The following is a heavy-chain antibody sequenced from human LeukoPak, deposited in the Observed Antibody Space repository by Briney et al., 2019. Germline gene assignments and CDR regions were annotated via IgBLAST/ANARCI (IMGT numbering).Heavy chain of an antibody. J-gene: IGHJ6*04. V-gene: IGHV3-33*01. Sequence: GGSLRLSCAASGFTFSSYGMHWVRQAPGKGLEGVAVIWYDGSNKYYADSVKGRFTISRDNSKNTLYLQMNSLRAEDTAVYYCARDLRYFDWYYYYYYGMDVWGKGTTVTVSS. CDR3: ARDLRYFDWYYYYYYGMDV. D-gene: IGHD3-9*01. CDR1: GFTFSSYG. CDR2: IWYDGSNK.